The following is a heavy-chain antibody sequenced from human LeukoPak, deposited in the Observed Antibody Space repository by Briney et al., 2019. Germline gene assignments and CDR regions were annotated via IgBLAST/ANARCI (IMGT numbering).Heavy chain of an antibody. D-gene: IGHD6-13*01. CDR1: GFTFSSYA. V-gene: IGHV3-23*01. Sequence: GGSLRLSCAASGFTFSSYAMSWVRQAPGKGLEWGSAISGSGGSTYYADSVKGRFTISRDNSKNTLYLQMNSLRAEDTAVYYCARAPGQQLEGAFDIWGQGTMVTVSS. CDR2: ISGSGGST. CDR3: ARAPGQQLEGAFDI. J-gene: IGHJ3*02.